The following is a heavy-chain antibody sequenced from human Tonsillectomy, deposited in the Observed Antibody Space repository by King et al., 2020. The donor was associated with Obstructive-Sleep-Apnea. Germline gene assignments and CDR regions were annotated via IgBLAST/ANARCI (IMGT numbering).Heavy chain of an antibody. V-gene: IGHV2-5*02. CDR2: IYWD. J-gene: IGHJ4*02. Sequence: TLKESGPTLVKPTQTLTLTCTFSGFSLSTSGVGVGWIRQPPGKALEWLTLIYWDESPSLKSRVTITKDTPKNQVVLTMTNIDPVDTATYYCAHRSGGGPSGFDYWGQGTLVTVSS. CDR3: AHRSGGGPSGFDY. CDR1: GFSLSTSGVG. D-gene: IGHD6-19*01.